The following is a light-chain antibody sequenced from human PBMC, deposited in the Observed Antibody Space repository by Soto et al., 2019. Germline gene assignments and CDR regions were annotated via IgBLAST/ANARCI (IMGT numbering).Light chain of an antibody. CDR3: QQYNNYWT. CDR1: QSISYW. Sequence: DIQMTQSPSTLSASVGDRVTITCRASQSISYWSAWYQQKPGKAPNLLIYKASSLESGVPSRFSGSGSGTKFTLTISSLQPDDFATYYCQQYNNYWTFGQGTKVEIK. V-gene: IGKV1-5*03. J-gene: IGKJ1*01. CDR2: KAS.